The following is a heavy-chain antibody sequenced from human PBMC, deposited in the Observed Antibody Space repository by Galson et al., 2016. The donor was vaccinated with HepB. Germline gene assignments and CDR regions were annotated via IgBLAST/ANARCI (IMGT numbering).Heavy chain of an antibody. D-gene: IGHD5-12*01. J-gene: IGHJ6*02. CDR1: GGSVSSGSAY. CDR3: ARANSGYDDVQMYHYYYAMDV. CDR2: INYSGST. Sequence: SETLSLTCGVSGGSVSSGSAYWSWIRQPPGRGLEWIGYINYSGSTKYNPSLKTRVTISKDTSKNQFSLKLSSVTAADTAVYYCARANSGYDDVQMYHYYYAMDVWGQGTSVTVSS. V-gene: IGHV4-61*01.